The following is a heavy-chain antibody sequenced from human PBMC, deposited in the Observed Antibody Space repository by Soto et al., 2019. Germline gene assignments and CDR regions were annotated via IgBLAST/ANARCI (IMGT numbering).Heavy chain of an antibody. J-gene: IGHJ4*02. V-gene: IGHV3-74*01. CDR3: TRDTTRPDDH. D-gene: IGHD1-1*01. Sequence: EVQLVESGGGLVQPGGSLRLSCAASGFTLSRYWVHWVRQVPGKGLVWVSRINPDGSTTNYADSVKGRFTVSRDNAKNTVYLHMNSLRAEDTAVYYCTRDTTRPDDHWGQGTLVTVSS. CDR2: INPDGSTT. CDR1: GFTLSRYW.